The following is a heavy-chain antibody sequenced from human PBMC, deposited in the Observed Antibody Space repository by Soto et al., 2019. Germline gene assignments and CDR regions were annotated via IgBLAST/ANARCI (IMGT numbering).Heavy chain of an antibody. J-gene: IGHJ4*02. CDR1: GGTFSSY. CDR3: ARLLYYDSSGYPVDY. D-gene: IGHD3-22*01. CDR2: IIPIRGIA. V-gene: IGHV1-69*02. Sequence: QVQLVQSGAEVKKPGSSVKVSCKASGGTFSSYISWVRQAPGQGLEWMGRIIPIRGIANYAQKFQGRVTITADKSTSTADMELTSLRSEDTAVYYCARLLYYDSSGYPVDYWGQGTLVTVSS.